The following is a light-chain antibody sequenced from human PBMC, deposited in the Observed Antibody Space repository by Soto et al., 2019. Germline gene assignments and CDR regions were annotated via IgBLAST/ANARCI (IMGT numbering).Light chain of an antibody. Sequence: DIQMTQSPSSLSASVGDRVTITCRASQSISSYLNWYQQKPGKAPKLLIYAASSLQSGVPSRFSGSGSGTDFTLTISSLQPEDFATYDCQQSYSTPPVTFGGGTKVEI. CDR3: QQSYSTPPVT. V-gene: IGKV1-39*01. CDR2: AAS. CDR1: QSISSY. J-gene: IGKJ4*01.